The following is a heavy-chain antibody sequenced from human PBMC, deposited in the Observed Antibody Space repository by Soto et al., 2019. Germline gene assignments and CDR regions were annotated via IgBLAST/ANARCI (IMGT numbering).Heavy chain of an antibody. CDR3: ARDAISMVRGTSNWFDP. J-gene: IGHJ5*02. Sequence: QPGGSLRLSCAASGFIFENFGMSWVRQAPGKGLEWISSISGSGFKKYYADSVKGRFTISRDNSKNTLYLQMNRLRAGDTAVYYCARDAISMVRGTSNWFDPWGQGTLVTVSS. CDR1: GFIFENFG. CDR2: ISGSGFKK. V-gene: IGHV3-23*01. D-gene: IGHD3-10*01.